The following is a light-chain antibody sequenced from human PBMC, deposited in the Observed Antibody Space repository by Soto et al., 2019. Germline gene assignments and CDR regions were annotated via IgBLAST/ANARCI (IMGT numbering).Light chain of an antibody. CDR1: SSDVGAYNY. CDR2: DVS. Sequence: QSALTQPASVSGSPGQSITISCAGTSSDVGAYNYVSWYQQHPGKAPKLLIYDVSNRPSGVSNRFSGSKSGNTASLTISGLQAEDEADYYCSSWTTSTTMIFGGGT. J-gene: IGLJ2*01. V-gene: IGLV2-14*01. CDR3: SSWTTSTTMI.